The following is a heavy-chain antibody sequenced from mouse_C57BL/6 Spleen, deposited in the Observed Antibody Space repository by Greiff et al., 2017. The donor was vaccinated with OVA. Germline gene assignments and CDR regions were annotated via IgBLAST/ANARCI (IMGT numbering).Heavy chain of an antibody. CDR2: INPRSGYT. D-gene: IGHD2-14*01. CDR3: AILSTMGTTGDY. Sequence: VKLMEPGAELARPGASVKMSCKASGYTFTSYTMNWVKQRPGPGLEWIGYINPRSGYTKYNQKFKDKATLTADKSSSTAYMHLSSLTSKDSAVYYCAILSTMGTTGDYWGQGTTVTVSS. V-gene: IGHV1-4*01. CDR1: GYTFTSYT. J-gene: IGHJ4*01.